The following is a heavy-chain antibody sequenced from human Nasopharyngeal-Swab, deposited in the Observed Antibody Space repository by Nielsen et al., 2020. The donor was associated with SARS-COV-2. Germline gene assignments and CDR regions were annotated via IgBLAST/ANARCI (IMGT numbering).Heavy chain of an antibody. J-gene: IGHJ4*02. V-gene: IGHV3-15*01. CDR2: IKSKTDGGTT. CDR1: GFTFSNAW. Sequence: GESPKISCAASGFTFSNAWMSWVRQAPGKGLEWVGRIKSKTDGGTTDYAAPVKGRFTISRDDSKNTLYLQMNSLKTEDTAVYYCTTEITGTMTPLDFDYWGQGTLVTVSS. D-gene: IGHD1-20*01. CDR3: TTEITGTMTPLDFDY.